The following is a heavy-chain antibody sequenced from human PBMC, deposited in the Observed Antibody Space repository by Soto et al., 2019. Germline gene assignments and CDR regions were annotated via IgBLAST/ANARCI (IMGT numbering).Heavy chain of an antibody. CDR3: ARERRSGEARMDV. V-gene: IGHV4-31*03. CDR2: IYYSGST. CDR1: GGSISSGGYY. Sequence: SETLSLTSTVSGGSISSGGYYWSWIRQHPGKGLEWIGYIYYSGSTYYNPPLKSRVTISVDTSKNQFSLKLSSVTAADTAVYYCARERRSGEARMDVWGQGTTVTVSS. J-gene: IGHJ6*02. D-gene: IGHD2-15*01.